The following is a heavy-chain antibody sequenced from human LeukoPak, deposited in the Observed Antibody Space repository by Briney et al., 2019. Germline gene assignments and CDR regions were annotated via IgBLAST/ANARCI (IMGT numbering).Heavy chain of an antibody. CDR3: ARTHIVVVPAALSYYYYYYYMDV. D-gene: IGHD2-2*01. J-gene: IGHJ6*03. Sequence: SETLSLTCAVYGGSFSGYYWSWIRQPPGKGLEWIGEINHSGSTNYNPSLKSRVTIPVDTSKNQFSLKLSSVTAADTAVYYCARTHIVVVPAALSYYYYYYYMDVWGKGTTVTVSS. CDR1: GGSFSGYY. V-gene: IGHV4-34*01. CDR2: INHSGST.